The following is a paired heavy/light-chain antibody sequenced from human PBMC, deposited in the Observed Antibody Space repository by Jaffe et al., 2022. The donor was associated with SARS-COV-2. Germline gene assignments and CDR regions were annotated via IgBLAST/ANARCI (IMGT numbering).Heavy chain of an antibody. CDR1: GGSISSYY. CDR3: ARRPKNYYGSGSPLYYYYMDV. D-gene: IGHD3-10*01. V-gene: IGHV4-59*01. CDR2: IYYSGST. J-gene: IGHJ6*03. Sequence: QVQLQESGPGLVKPSETLSLTCTVSGGSISSYYWSWVRQPPGKGLEWIGYIYYSGSTNYNPSLKSRVTISVDTSKNQFSLKLSSVTAADTAVYYCARRPKNYYGSGSPLYYYYMDVWGKGTTVTVSS.
Light chain of an antibody. J-gene: IGLJ3*02. CDR3: SSYTSSSTQV. V-gene: IGLV2-14*01. Sequence: QSALTQLASVSGSPGQSITISCTGTSSDVGGYNYVSWYQQHPGKAPKLMIYDVSNRPSGVSNRFSGSKSGNTASLTISGLQAEDEADYYCSSYTSSSTQVFGGGTKLTVL. CDR2: DVS. CDR1: SSDVGGYNY.